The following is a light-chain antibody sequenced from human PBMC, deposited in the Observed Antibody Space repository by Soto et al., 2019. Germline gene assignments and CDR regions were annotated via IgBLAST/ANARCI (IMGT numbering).Light chain of an antibody. J-gene: IGKJ5*01. V-gene: IGKV3-20*01. CDR3: QQHGTSPIT. Sequence: SVFAQTPIPRSFSPRERATPFCRASQSFRGLLAWYQQKPGQAPRLLIYGASTRATGIPARFSGSGSGTDFTLTISRLEPEDLAVYYCQQHGTSPITFGQGTRLEIK. CDR2: GAS. CDR1: QSFRGL.